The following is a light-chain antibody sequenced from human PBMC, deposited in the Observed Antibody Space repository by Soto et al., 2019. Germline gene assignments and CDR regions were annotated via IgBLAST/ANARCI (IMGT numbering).Light chain of an antibody. CDR1: QSISGW. J-gene: IGKJ4*01. V-gene: IGKV1-5*03. Sequence: DIQMTQSPSTLSASVGDRVTITCRASQSISGWLAWYQQKSGKAPNLLIYKASSLQSGVPSRFSGSGSGTEFTLTISSLQPDDFAIYYCQHYLNYPLTFGGGTKVDIK. CDR2: KAS. CDR3: QHYLNYPLT.